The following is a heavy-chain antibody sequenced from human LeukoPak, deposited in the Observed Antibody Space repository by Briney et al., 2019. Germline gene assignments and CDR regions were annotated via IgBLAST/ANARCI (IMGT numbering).Heavy chain of an antibody. CDR2: IYYSGST. CDR1: GGSISSYY. J-gene: IGHJ4*02. D-gene: IGHD3-22*01. Sequence: SETLSLTCTVSGGSISSYYWSWIRQPPGKGLEWIGYIYYSGSTNYNPSLKSRVTISVDTSKNQFSLKLSSVTAADTAVYYCARDMSYYDSSGSRPVFDLWGQGTLVTVSS. CDR3: ARDMSYYDSSGSRPVFDL. V-gene: IGHV4-59*01.